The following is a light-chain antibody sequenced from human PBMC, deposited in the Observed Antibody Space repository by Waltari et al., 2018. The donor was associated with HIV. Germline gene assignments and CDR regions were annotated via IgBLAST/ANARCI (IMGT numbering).Light chain of an antibody. CDR2: EVN. CDR1: SSDIGGYNY. CDR3: SSYAGSNNLGV. J-gene: IGLJ1*01. V-gene: IGLV2-8*01. Sequence: QSALTQPPSASGSPGQSVTISCTGSSSDIGGYNYVSWYQQRPGKAPRLLIYEVNRRASGVPDCFFGSKSGNTASLTVSGLQAEDEADYYCSSYAGSNNLGVFGTGTRVSVL.